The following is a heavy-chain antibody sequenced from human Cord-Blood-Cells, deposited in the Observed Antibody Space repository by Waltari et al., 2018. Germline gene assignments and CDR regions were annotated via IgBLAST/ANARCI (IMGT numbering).Heavy chain of an antibody. D-gene: IGHD6-13*01. CDR2: ISSNGSTI. Sequence: EVQLVESGGGLVQPGGSLRLSCAASGFTFSSYEMNWVRQAPGKGLEWVSYISSNGSTIYYADSVKGRFTIARDNAKNSLYLQMNSLRAEDTAVYYCARVAAAGTEYFQHWGQGTLVTVSS. V-gene: IGHV3-48*03. J-gene: IGHJ1*01. CDR1: GFTFSSYE. CDR3: ARVAAAGTEYFQH.